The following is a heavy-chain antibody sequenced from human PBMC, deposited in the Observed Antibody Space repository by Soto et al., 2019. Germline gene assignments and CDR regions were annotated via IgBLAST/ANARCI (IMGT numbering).Heavy chain of an antibody. Sequence: AAVKVSCKTSGYTFTNHGINWVRQAPGQGLEWMGWINPYNGNTNYAQKLQGRVTLTTDTSTSTAYMDLRSLTSDDTAVYYCARDRVAGIWGDAFDIWGQGTMVTVSS. CDR1: GYTFTNHG. CDR3: ARDRVAGIWGDAFDI. V-gene: IGHV1-18*04. D-gene: IGHD3-16*01. CDR2: INPYNGNT. J-gene: IGHJ3*02.